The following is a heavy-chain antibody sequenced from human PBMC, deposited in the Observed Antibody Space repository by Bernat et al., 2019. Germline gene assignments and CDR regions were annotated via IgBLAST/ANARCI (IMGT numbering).Heavy chain of an antibody. V-gene: IGHV3-9*01. J-gene: IGHJ3*02. D-gene: IGHD5-12*01. CDR2: ISWNSGNI. CDR1: GFTFDDYA. CDR3: AKDIREYSGYDWEAFDI. Sequence: EVQLVESGGGLVQPGRSLRLSCAASGFTFDDYAMHWVRQASGKGLEGVSGISWNSGNIGYADSVKGRFTISRDNAKNSLYLQMNSLRAEDTALFYCAKDIREYSGYDWEAFDIWGQGTMVTVSS.